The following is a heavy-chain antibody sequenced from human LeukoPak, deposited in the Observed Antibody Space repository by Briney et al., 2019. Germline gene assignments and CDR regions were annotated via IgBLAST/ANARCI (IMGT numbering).Heavy chain of an antibody. J-gene: IGHJ4*02. Sequence: GGSLRLSCAASGFTFSSHWMHWVRQAPGKGLAWVSRISTDGRTATYADSVKGRFTISRDNARNTLFLQMNSLRAEDTAAYFCARVSVCPRCHFDYWGQGTLVTVSS. CDR3: ARVSVCPRCHFDY. CDR2: ISTDGRTA. D-gene: IGHD5/OR15-5a*01. V-gene: IGHV3-74*01. CDR1: GFTFSSHW.